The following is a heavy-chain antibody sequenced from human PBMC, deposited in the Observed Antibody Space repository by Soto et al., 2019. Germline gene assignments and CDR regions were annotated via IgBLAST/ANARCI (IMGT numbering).Heavy chain of an antibody. J-gene: IGHJ4*02. V-gene: IGHV3-49*03. CDR1: RFTFGDAG. Sequence: GGSLRLSCTASRFTFGDAGMRCFSQAPGKGLEWVGFIRSTTDGGTTELAASVRGGFTIARDDSQSVAYLQLNSLKTEDTAVYFCGRYRVAADLSDFDYWGQGTLVTVSS. CDR2: IRSTTDGGTT. CDR3: GRYRVAADLSDFDY. D-gene: IGHD6-13*01.